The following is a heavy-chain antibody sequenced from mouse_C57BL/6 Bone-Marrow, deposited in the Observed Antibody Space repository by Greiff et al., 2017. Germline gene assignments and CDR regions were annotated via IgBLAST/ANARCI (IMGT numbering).Heavy chain of an antibody. J-gene: IGHJ1*03. CDR2: INYDGSST. CDR1: GFTFSDYY. CDR3: ARVRLRGYFDV. Sequence: EVKLVESEGGLVQPGSSMKLSCTASGFTFSDYYMAWVRQVPEKGLEWVANINYDGSSTYYLDSLKSRFIISRDNAKNILYLQMSSLKSEDTATYYGARVRLRGYFDVWGTGTTVTVSS. D-gene: IGHD1-1*01. V-gene: IGHV5-16*01.